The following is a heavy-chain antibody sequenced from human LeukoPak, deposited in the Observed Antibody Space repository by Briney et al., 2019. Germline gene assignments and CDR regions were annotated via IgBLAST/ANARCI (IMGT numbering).Heavy chain of an antibody. CDR3: AKEAYYYDSSGYPYY. V-gene: IGHV3-30*18. CDR2: ISYDGSNK. J-gene: IGHJ4*02. CDR1: GFTFSSYG. Sequence: GGSLRLSCAASGFTFSSYGMHWVRQAPGKGLEWVAVISYDGSNKYYADSVKGRFTISRDNSKNTLYLQMNSLRAEDTAMYYCAKEAYYYDSSGYPYYWGQGTLVTVSS. D-gene: IGHD3-22*01.